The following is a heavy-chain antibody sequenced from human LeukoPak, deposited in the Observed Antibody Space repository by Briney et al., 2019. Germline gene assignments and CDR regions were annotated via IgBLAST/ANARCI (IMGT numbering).Heavy chain of an antibody. CDR3: AKRWGGDRGGLFDY. CDR1: GFTFSSYA. J-gene: IGHJ4*02. Sequence: GGSLRLSCAASGFTFSSYAMHWVRQAPGKGLEWVSAISGSGDTTSYADSVKGRFTISRDNSKNTLFLQMNSLRAEDTAVYYCAKRWGGDRGGLFDYWGQGTLVTVSS. CDR2: ISGSGDTT. V-gene: IGHV3-23*01. D-gene: IGHD2-21*02.